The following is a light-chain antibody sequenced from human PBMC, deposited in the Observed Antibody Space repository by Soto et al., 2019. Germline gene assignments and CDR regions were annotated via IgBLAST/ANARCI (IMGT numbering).Light chain of an antibody. CDR1: SSDVGGYNY. CDR3: SSYTSSSTLEV. J-gene: IGLJ1*01. Sequence: QSVLTQPASVSGSPGQSITISCTGTSSDVGGYNYVSWYQQHPGKAPKLMIYDVSNRPSGVSNRFSGPKSGNTASLTISGLQAEDEADYYCSSYTSSSTLEVFVTGTKVTVL. CDR2: DVS. V-gene: IGLV2-14*01.